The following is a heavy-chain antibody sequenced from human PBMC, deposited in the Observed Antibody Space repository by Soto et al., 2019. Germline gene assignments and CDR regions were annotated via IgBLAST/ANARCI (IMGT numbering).Heavy chain of an antibody. CDR1: GGSISSSSYY. Sequence: QLQLQESGPGLVKPSETLSLTCTVSGGSISSSSYYWGWIRQPPGKGLEWIGSIYYSGSTYYNPSLKSRVTISVDTSKNQFSLKLSSVTAADTAVYYWARLTEEGYSSGGYERYLDYWGQGTLVTVSS. CDR2: IYYSGST. J-gene: IGHJ4*02. CDR3: ARLTEEGYSSGGYERYLDY. V-gene: IGHV4-39*01. D-gene: IGHD6-19*01.